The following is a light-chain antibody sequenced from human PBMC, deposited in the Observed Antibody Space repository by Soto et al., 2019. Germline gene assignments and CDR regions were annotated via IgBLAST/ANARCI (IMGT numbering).Light chain of an antibody. V-gene: IGLV2-8*01. CDR3: SSYAGRNNMV. CDR2: EVT. Sequence: QSALSQPPSASGSPGQSVTISCAGTSRDVGGYNYVSWYQQHPGEVPRLMIYEVTKRPSGVPDRFSGSKSGNTASLTVSGLQAEDEADYYCSSYAGRNNMVFGGGTQLTVL. CDR1: SRDVGGYNY. J-gene: IGLJ2*01.